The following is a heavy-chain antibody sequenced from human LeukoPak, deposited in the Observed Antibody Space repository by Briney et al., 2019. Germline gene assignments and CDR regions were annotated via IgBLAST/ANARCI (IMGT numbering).Heavy chain of an antibody. D-gene: IGHD3-22*01. CDR2: INPNSGGT. Sequence: ASVKVSCKASGYTFTDYYMHWVRQAPGQGLEWMGRINPNSGGTNYAQKFQGRVTMTRDTSISTAYMELSRLRSDDMAVYYCARDDSSGYYSGPWGQGTLVTVSS. J-gene: IGHJ5*02. V-gene: IGHV1-2*06. CDR3: ARDDSSGYYSGP. CDR1: GYTFTDYY.